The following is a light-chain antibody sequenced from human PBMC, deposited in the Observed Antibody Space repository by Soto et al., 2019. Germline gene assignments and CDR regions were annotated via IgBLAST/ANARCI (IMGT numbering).Light chain of an antibody. CDR2: GAS. J-gene: IGKJ2*01. CDR1: QSVSSSY. Sequence: EIVLTQSPGTLSLSPGERATLSCRSSQSVSSSYLAWYQQKPCQAPRLLIYGASSRATGIPDRFSGSGSGPDFTPAISRLKPEDFAVYDCQQYGSSPPYSVYTFGQSTKLEIK. CDR3: QQYGSSPPYSVYT. V-gene: IGKV3-20*01.